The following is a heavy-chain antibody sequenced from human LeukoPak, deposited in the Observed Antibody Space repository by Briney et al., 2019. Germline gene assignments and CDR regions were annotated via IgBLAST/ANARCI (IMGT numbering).Heavy chain of an antibody. CDR1: GYTFTSYG. CDR2: ISAYNGNT. D-gene: IGHD2-2*02. V-gene: IGHV1-18*01. J-gene: IGHJ6*02. Sequence: ASVKVSCKASGYTFTSYGISWVRQAPGQGLEWMGWISAYNGNTNYAQKLQGRVTMTTDTSTSTAYMELRSLRSDDTAVYYCARDCSSTSCYTWMRELYGMDVWGQGTTVTVSS. CDR3: ARDCSSTSCYTWMRELYGMDV.